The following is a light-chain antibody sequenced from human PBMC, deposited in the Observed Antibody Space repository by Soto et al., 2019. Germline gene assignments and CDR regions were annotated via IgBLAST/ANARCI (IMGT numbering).Light chain of an antibody. Sequence: IQMTQSPSSVSASVGDRVTITCRASQDISTWLAWYQQKPGKAPKLLIYSASTLQSGVPSRFSGSGSGTDFTPTIRSLQPADCATYFCQQAGRFPFTFGPGTKVDI. J-gene: IGKJ3*01. CDR1: QDISTW. CDR2: SAS. V-gene: IGKV1-12*01. CDR3: QQAGRFPFT.